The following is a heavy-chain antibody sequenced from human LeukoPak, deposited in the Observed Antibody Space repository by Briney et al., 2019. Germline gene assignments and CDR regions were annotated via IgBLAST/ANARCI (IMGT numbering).Heavy chain of an antibody. CDR3: AKQLGYCSDGSCYFPY. D-gene: IGHD2-15*01. CDR1: GFTFSTSP. CDR2: ISNNGGYT. J-gene: IGHJ4*02. V-gene: IGHV3-23*01. Sequence: GGSLRLSFAASGFTFSTSPMSWFRQPPGKGLDWFPAISNNGGYTYYADSVQGRFTISRDNSKSTLCLQMNSLRAEDTAVYYCAKQLGYCSDGSCYFPYWGQGTLVTVSS.